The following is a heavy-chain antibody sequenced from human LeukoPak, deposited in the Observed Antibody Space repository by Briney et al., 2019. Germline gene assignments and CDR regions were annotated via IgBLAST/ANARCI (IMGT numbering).Heavy chain of an antibody. V-gene: IGHV4-39*07. Sequence: KASETLSLTCTVSGDSISSSSYYWGWIRQPPGKGLEWIGSIYYSGSTYYNPSLKSRVTISLDTSKNQFSLKLSSVTAADTAVYYCARDRDDYGDAYYHYGMDVWGQGTTVTVSS. CDR2: IYYSGST. D-gene: IGHD4-17*01. CDR1: GDSISSSSYY. CDR3: ARDRDDYGDAYYHYGMDV. J-gene: IGHJ6*02.